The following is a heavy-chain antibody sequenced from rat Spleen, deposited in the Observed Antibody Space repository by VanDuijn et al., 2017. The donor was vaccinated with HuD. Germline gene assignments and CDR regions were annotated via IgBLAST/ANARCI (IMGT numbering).Heavy chain of an antibody. CDR1: GFTFSDYY. CDR3: ARLLPDGSYYPYVMDA. Sequence: EVQLVESGGGLVQPGRSLKLSCAASGFTFSDYYMAWVRQAPKKGLEWVASISYEGSSTYYGDSVKGRFTISRDNAKSTLYLQMNSLRSEDTATYYCARLLPDGSYYPYVMDAWGQGASVTVSS. CDR2: ISYEGSST. D-gene: IGHD1-12*02. J-gene: IGHJ4*01. V-gene: IGHV5-22*01.